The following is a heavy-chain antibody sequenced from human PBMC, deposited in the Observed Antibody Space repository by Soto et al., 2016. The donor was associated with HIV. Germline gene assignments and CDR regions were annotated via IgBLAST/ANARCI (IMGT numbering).Heavy chain of an antibody. CDR1: GFTFSSYS. V-gene: IGHV3-21*01. Sequence: EVQLVESGGGLVKPGGSLRLSCAASGFTFSSYSMNWVRQAPGKGLEWVSSISSSSSYIYYADSVKGRFTISRDNAKNSLYLQMNSLRAEDTAVYYCARAPAVNKYSSGWYGEYFQHWGQGTLVTVSS. D-gene: IGHD6-19*01. CDR3: ARAPAVNKYSSGWYGEYFQH. CDR2: ISSSSSYI. J-gene: IGHJ1*01.